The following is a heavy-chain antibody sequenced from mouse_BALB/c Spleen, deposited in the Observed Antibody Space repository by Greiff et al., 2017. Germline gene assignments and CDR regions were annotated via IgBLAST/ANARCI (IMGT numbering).Heavy chain of an antibody. V-gene: IGHV1-54*01. CDR1: GYAFTNYL. CDR3: ARRTGTYAMDY. J-gene: IGHJ4*01. Sequence: VQLQQSGAELVRPGTSVKVSCKASGYAFTNYLIEWVKQRPGQGLEWIGVINPGSGGTNYNEKFKGKATLTADKSSSTAYMQLSSLTSDDSAVYFCARRTGTYAMDYWGQGTSVTVSA. D-gene: IGHD4-1*01. CDR2: INPGSGGT.